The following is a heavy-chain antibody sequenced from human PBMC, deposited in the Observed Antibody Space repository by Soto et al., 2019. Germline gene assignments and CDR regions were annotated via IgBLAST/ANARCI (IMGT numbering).Heavy chain of an antibody. J-gene: IGHJ4*03. V-gene: IGHV3-74*01. CDR1: GFTLSSYW. CDR3: AREKTYIAFDY. Sequence: GGSLRLSCAASGFTLSSYWMHWVRQAPGKGLEWVSRINRDGSSTSYADSVKGRFTISRDNAKNSLYLQMNSLRAEDTAVYFCAREKTYIAFDYWGQGTTVTVSS. CDR2: INRDGSST.